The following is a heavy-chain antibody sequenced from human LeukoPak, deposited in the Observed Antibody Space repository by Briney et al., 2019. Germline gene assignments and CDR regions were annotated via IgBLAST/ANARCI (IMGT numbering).Heavy chain of an antibody. CDR3: ARDPKYDFWSGPSDY. CDR2: INPNSGGT. CDR1: GYTFTGYY. J-gene: IGHJ4*02. V-gene: IGHV1-2*02. D-gene: IGHD3-3*01. Sequence: ASVKVSCKASGYTFTGYYMHWVRQAPGQGLEWMGWINPNSGGTNYAQKFQGRVTMTRDTSISTAYMELSRLRSDDTAVYYCARDPKYDFWSGPSDYWGQGTLVTVSS.